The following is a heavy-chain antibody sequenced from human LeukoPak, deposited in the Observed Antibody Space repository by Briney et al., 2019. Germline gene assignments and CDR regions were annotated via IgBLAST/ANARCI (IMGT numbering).Heavy chain of an antibody. Sequence: GASVKVSCKASGYTFTSYGISWVRQAPGQGLEWMGWLSAYNGNTNYAQKLQGRVTMTTDTSTSTAYMELRSLRSDDTAVYYCAREAGDILTGYLDYWGQGTLVTVSS. D-gene: IGHD3-9*01. CDR1: GYTFTSYG. V-gene: IGHV1-18*04. CDR2: LSAYNGNT. CDR3: AREAGDILTGYLDY. J-gene: IGHJ4*02.